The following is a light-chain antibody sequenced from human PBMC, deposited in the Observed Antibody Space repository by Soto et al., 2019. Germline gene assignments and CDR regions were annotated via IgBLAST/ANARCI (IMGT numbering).Light chain of an antibody. J-gene: IGKJ1*01. CDR3: QQYCSSPWT. V-gene: IGKV3-20*01. Sequence: IVLTQSPGTLSLSPGERATLSCRASQSVSNNYLAWYQQKPGQAPRLLIYGASSRATGIPDRFSGSGSGTDFTLTISRLEPEDFAVYYGQQYCSSPWTFGQGTKVEIK. CDR2: GAS. CDR1: QSVSNNY.